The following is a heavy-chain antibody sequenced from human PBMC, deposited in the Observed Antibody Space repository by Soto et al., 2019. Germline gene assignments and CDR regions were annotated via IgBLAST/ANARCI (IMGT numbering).Heavy chain of an antibody. V-gene: IGHV3-9*01. CDR1: GFTFDDYA. J-gene: IGHJ6*02. CDR2: ISWNSGSI. Sequence: EVQLVESGGGLVQPGRSLRLSCAASGFTFDDYAMHWVRQAPGKGLEWVSGISWNSGSIGYADSVKGRFTISRDNAIHSLSMQMNSLRAQDTALYYCAQDMEGSGHGMDVWGQGTTVIVSS. CDR3: AQDMEGSGHGMDV. D-gene: IGHD3-3*01.